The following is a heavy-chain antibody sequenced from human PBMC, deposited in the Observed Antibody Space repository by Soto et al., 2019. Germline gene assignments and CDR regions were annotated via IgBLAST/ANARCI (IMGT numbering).Heavy chain of an antibody. D-gene: IGHD3-22*01. V-gene: IGHV3-33*01. CDR1: GFTFSSYG. CDR3: ARDYDSSGYPRYYFDY. Sequence: QVQLVESGGGVVQPGRSLRLSCAASGFTFSSYGMHWVRQAPGKGLEWVAVIWYDGSNKYYADSVKGRFTISRDNSKNTLYLPMNSLRAEDTAVYYCARDYDSSGYPRYYFDYWGQGNLVTVSS. CDR2: IWYDGSNK. J-gene: IGHJ4*02.